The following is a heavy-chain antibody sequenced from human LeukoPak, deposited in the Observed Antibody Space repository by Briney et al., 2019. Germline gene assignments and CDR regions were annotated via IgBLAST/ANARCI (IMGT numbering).Heavy chain of an antibody. CDR1: GFTFSSYA. Sequence: GGSLRLSCAASGFTFSSYAMSWVRRAPGKGLEWVSAISGSGGSTYYADSVKGRFTISRDNSKNTLYLQMNSLRAEDTAVYYCAKAQYYDSYYYYGMDVWGQGTTVTVSS. J-gene: IGHJ6*02. CDR3: AKAQYYDSYYYYGMDV. CDR2: ISGSGGST. V-gene: IGHV3-23*01. D-gene: IGHD3-22*01.